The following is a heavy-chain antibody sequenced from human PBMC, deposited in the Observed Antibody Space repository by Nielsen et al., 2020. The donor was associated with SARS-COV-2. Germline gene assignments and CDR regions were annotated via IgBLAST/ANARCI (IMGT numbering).Heavy chain of an antibody. V-gene: IGHV4-31*03. CDR1: GGSISSGGYY. Sequence: SETLFLTCTVSGGSISSGGYYWSWIRHHPGKGLEWIGHIYFSGRTCYNPSLKSRVTISVDTSKNQFSLSLRSVTAADTAVYYCARESSGYDHYNYGMDVWGQGTTVTVSS. CDR2: IYFSGRT. J-gene: IGHJ6*02. D-gene: IGHD5-12*01. CDR3: ARESSGYDHYNYGMDV.